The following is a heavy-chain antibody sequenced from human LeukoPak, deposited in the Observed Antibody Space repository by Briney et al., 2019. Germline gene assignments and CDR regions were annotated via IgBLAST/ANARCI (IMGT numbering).Heavy chain of an antibody. J-gene: IGHJ4*02. CDR3: ASGPGIGY. Sequence: PGGSLRLSCAASGFTFTTWWMHWVRQVPGKGLIWVSRINTDGSMTEYVDSVKGRFTISRDNAKNTLYLHMHSVRVDDTAVYYCASGPGIGYWGQGTLVTVSS. CDR1: GFTFTTWW. D-gene: IGHD1-14*01. V-gene: IGHV3-74*03. CDR2: INTDGSMT.